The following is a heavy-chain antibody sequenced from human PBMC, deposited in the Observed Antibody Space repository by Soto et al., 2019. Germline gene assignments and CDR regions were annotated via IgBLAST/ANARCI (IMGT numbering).Heavy chain of an antibody. J-gene: IGHJ6*02. Sequence: PSETLSLTCTVSGGSISSYFWSWIRQPPGRGLEWIGHIHYSGSTNYNPSLKSRVTISVDTSKSQVSLKLSSVTAADTAMYFCARQVSSAWPPYYYDMDVWGQGTTVTVSS. CDR3: ARQVSSAWPPYYYDMDV. CDR1: GGSISSYF. V-gene: IGHV4-59*08. D-gene: IGHD6-25*01. CDR2: IHYSGST.